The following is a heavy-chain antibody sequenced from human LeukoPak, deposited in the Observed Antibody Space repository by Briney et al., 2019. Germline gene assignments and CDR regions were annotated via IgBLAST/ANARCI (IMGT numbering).Heavy chain of an antibody. D-gene: IGHD3-3*01. CDR1: GGSISSGGYY. V-gene: IGHV4-31*03. CDR2: IYYSGST. CDR3: ARGRQYDFWSGYYNAYGDWFDP. J-gene: IGHJ5*02. Sequence: PSETLSLTCTVSGGSISSGGYYWSWIRQHPGKGLEWIGYIYYSGSTYYNPSLKSRVTISVDTSKNQFSLKLSSVTAADTAVYYCARGRQYDFWSGYYNAYGDWFDPWGQGTLVTVSS.